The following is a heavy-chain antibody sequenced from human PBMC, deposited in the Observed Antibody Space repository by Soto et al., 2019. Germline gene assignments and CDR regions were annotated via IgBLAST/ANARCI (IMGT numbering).Heavy chain of an antibody. D-gene: IGHD6-6*01. CDR3: AKESGRAARSAFDI. CDR1: GFTFDDYA. V-gene: IGHV3-9*01. CDR2: ISWNSGSI. Sequence: DVQLVESGGGLVQPGRSLRLSCAASGFTFDDYAMHWVRQAPGKGLEWVSGISWNSGSIGYADSVKGRFTISRDNAKNSLYLQMNSLRAEDTALYYCAKESGRAARSAFDIWGQGTMVTVSS. J-gene: IGHJ3*02.